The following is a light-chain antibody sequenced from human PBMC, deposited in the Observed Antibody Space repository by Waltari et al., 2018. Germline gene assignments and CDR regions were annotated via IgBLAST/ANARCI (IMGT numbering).Light chain of an antibody. J-gene: IGLJ2*01. Sequence: QSVLTQPPSAPGTPGQAVTISCSGSSSNIGNTVVNWYRQVPWTTPKLLIYRNDQRPSGVPDRFSGSKSGTSASLAISGLRSEDEGDYFCAAWDDSLNGRWEFGGGTKLTVL. V-gene: IGLV1-44*01. CDR2: RND. CDR1: SSNIGNTV. CDR3: AAWDDSLNGRWE.